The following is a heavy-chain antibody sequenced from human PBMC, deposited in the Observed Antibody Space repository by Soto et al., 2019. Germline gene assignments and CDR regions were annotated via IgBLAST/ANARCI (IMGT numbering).Heavy chain of an antibody. CDR2: IYPGDSDT. V-gene: IGHV5-51*01. CDR3: ARLGTVTGIAAAGTLPHSYYGMDV. D-gene: IGHD6-13*01. CDR1: GYSFTSYW. Sequence: GESLKISCKGTGYSFTSYWIAWVRQMPGKGLEWMGIIYPGDSDTRYSPSFQGQVTISADKSISTAYLQWSSLKASDTAMYCCARLGTVTGIAAAGTLPHSYYGMDVWGQETTVTVSS. J-gene: IGHJ6*02.